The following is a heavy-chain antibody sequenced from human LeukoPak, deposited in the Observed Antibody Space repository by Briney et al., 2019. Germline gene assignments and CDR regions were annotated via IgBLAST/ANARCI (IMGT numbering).Heavy chain of an antibody. V-gene: IGHV4-39*07. J-gene: IGHJ4*02. D-gene: IGHD1-26*01. CDR3: ARAPSVGATSYFDY. CDR1: GGSISSSSYY. Sequence: PSETLSLTCTVSGGSISSSSYYWGWIRQPPGTGLEWIGSIYYSGSTYYNPSLKSRVTISVDTSKSQFSLKLSSVTAADTAVYYCARAPSVGATSYFDYWGQGTLVTVSS. CDR2: IYYSGST.